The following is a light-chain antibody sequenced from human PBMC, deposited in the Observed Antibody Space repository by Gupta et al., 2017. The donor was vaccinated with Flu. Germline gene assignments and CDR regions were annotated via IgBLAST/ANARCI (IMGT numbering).Light chain of an antibody. CDR2: EVS. J-gene: IGLJ3*02. V-gene: IGLV2-14*01. Sequence: QSALTQPASVSGSPGQSITISCTGTSSDVGGYNYVSWYQQHPGKAPKLIIYEVSNRPSGVSNRCAASKSGTTALLNISGLQAEDEAYYYCSSYKRSNTLLFGGGTKLTVL. CDR1: SSDVGGYNY. CDR3: SSYKRSNTLL.